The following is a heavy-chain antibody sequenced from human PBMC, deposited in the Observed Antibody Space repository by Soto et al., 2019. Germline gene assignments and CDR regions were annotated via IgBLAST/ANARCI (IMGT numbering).Heavy chain of an antibody. CDR3: AREGDITGTTLYFDY. Sequence: GASVKVSCKASGYTFTSYAMHWVRQAPGQRLEWMGWINAGNGNTKYSQKFQGRVTITRDTSASTAYMELSSLRSEDTAVYYCAREGDITGTTLYFDYWGQGTLVTVSS. CDR2: INAGNGNT. V-gene: IGHV1-3*01. D-gene: IGHD1-7*01. CDR1: GYTFTSYA. J-gene: IGHJ4*02.